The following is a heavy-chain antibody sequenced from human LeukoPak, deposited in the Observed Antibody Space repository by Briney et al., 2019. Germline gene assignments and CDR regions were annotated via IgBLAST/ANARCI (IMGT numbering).Heavy chain of an antibody. J-gene: IGHJ5*02. CDR3: ATGPVSDNWFDP. V-gene: IGHV1-24*01. CDR1: GYTLTELS. Sequence: GASVKVSCEVSGYTLTELSMHWVRQAPGKGLEWMGGFDPEDGETIYAQKFQGRVTMTEDTSTDTAYMELSSLRSGDTAVYYCATGPVSDNWFDPWGQGTLVTVSS. CDR2: FDPEDGET. D-gene: IGHD1-26*01.